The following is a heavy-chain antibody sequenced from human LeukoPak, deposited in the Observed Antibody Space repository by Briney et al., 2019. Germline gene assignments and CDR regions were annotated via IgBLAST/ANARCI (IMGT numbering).Heavy chain of an antibody. Sequence: PGGSLRLSCAASGFTFSNYDRSWVRQAPGKELEWVSGISGSGGAEYYDDPVKGRFTISRDNSTNTPYLQMHSLRAEDAAVYYCPKDRSCINKICQGDGDYWGQGTRVTVSS. CDR1: GFTFSNYD. D-gene: IGHD3-22*01. J-gene: IGHJ4*02. CDR3: PKDRSCINKICQGDGDY. V-gene: IGHV3-23*01. CDR2: ISGSGGAE.